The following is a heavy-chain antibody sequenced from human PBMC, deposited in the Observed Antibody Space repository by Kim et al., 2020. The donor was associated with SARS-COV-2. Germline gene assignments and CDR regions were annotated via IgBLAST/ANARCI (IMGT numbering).Heavy chain of an antibody. J-gene: IGHJ6*02. CDR3: AKGTLGSSWGGMDV. Sequence: HADSEKGRFTISRDNSKNTLYLQMNSLRAEDTALYYCAKGTLGSSWGGMDVWGQGTTVTVSS. V-gene: IGHV3-23*01. D-gene: IGHD6-13*01.